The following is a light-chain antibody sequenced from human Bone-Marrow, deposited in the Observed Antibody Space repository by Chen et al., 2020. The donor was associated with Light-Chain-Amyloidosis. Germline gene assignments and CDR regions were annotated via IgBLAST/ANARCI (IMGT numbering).Light chain of an antibody. Sequence: SYELTKPPSVSVSPGQTARITCSGDDLPTKYAYWYQQKPDQAPVLVLHRDTERPSGISERFSGSCPGTTATCTRSGVQAEDEADCHCRSADSSGTYEVRFGRGTHLTVL. CDR2: RDT. CDR3: RSADSSGTYEVR. J-gene: IGLJ2*01. CDR1: DLPTKY. V-gene: IGLV3-25*03.